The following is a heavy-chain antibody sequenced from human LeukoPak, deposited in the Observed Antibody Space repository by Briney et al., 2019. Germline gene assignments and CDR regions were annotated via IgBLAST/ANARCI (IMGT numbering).Heavy chain of an antibody. V-gene: IGHV4-59*01. CDR1: GGSISSYY. D-gene: IGHD3-10*01. J-gene: IGHJ6*03. CDR3: AREWGYYGSGSYLDV. CDR2: IYYSGNT. Sequence: SETLSLTCTVSGGSISSYYWSWIRQPPGKGLEWIGYIYYSGNTNYNPSLKSRVTISVDTSKNQFSLKLSSVTAADTAVYYCAREWGYYGSGSYLDVWGKGTTVTVSS.